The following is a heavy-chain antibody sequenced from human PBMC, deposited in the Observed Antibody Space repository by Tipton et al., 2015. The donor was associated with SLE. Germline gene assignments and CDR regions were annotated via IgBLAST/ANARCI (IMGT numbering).Heavy chain of an antibody. V-gene: IGHV3-23*01. J-gene: IGHJ6*02. Sequence: GSLRLSCAASGFTFSSYAMSWVRQAPGKGLEWVSAISGSGGSTYYADAGKGRFTISRDNSKNTLYLQMNSLRAEDTAVYYCAMIYDFWSGFYYYGMDVWGQGTTVTVSS. D-gene: IGHD3-3*01. CDR3: AMIYDFWSGFYYYGMDV. CDR1: GFTFSSYA. CDR2: ISGSGGST.